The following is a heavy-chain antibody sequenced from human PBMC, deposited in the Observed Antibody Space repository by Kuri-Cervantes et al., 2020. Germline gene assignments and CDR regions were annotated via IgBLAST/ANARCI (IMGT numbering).Heavy chain of an antibody. Sequence: ESLKISCAVYGGSFSGYYWNWIRQPPGKGLEWIGEINHSGSTNYNPSLKSRVTMSVDTSKNQFSLRLSSVTAADTALYYCARRMGTYYGMDVWGQGTTVTVSS. CDR1: GGSFSGYY. D-gene: IGHD2-8*01. V-gene: IGHV4-34*01. J-gene: IGHJ6*02. CDR2: INHSGST. CDR3: ARRMGTYYGMDV.